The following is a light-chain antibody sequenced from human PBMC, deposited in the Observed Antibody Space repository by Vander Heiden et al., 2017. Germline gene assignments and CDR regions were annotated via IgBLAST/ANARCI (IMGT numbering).Light chain of an antibody. V-gene: IGKV3-15*01. J-gene: IGKJ4*01. Sequence: EIVMTQSPATLSVSPGERATLSCRASQRVSRNLAWYQQKPGQAPRPLISGASTRATAIPARFSGSGSGTAFTLTISSLQSEDFAVYYCQQYNNWPPATFGGGTKVEIK. CDR3: QQYNNWPPAT. CDR1: QRVSRN. CDR2: GAS.